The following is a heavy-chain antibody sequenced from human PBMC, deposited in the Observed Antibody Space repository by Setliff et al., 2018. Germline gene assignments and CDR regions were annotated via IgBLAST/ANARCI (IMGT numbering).Heavy chain of an antibody. CDR2: VYNGNDET. Sequence: GSLRLSCAASGFTFSAYGMSWVRQAPGKGLEWVSSVYNGNDETKYADSVKGRFTISRDNSKNTLYLQMNSLKADDTAVYYCAREPGNTFWSASSGPIIFDYWGQGIMVTVSS. CDR3: AREPGNTFWSASSGPIIFDY. J-gene: IGHJ4*02. V-gene: IGHV3-23*01. CDR1: GFTFSAYG. D-gene: IGHD3-3*01.